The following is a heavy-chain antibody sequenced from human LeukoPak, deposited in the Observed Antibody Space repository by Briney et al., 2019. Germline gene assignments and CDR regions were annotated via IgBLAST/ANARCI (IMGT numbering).Heavy chain of an antibody. CDR2: ISYSGST. D-gene: IGHD6-13*01. V-gene: IGHV4-59*01. CDR1: GGSITSYY. CDR3: ARDRPGGSSLDY. J-gene: IGHJ4*02. Sequence: PSETLSLTCTVSGGSITSYYWSWIRQPPGKGLEWIGYISYSGSTNYNPSLKSRVTISVDTSKNQFSLKLSSVTAADTAVYYCARDRPGGSSLDYWGQGTLVTVSS.